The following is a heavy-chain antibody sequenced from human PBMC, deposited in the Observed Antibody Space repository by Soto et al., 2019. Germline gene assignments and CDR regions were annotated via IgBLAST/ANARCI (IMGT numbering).Heavy chain of an antibody. V-gene: IGHV3-7*03. J-gene: IGHJ5*02. Sequence: PGGSLRLSCAASGFTFSSYWMSWVRQAPGKGLEWVANIKQDGSEKYYVDSVKGRFTISRDNAKNSLYLQMNSLRAEDTAVYYCARDFPETYYDFWSGYYAWFDPWGQGTLVTVSS. CDR2: IKQDGSEK. CDR3: ARDFPETYYDFWSGYYAWFDP. CDR1: GFTFSSYW. D-gene: IGHD3-3*01.